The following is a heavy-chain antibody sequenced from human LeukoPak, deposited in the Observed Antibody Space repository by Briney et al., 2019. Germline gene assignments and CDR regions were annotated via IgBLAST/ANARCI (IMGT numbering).Heavy chain of an antibody. V-gene: IGHV4-39*07. Sequence: SETLSLTCTVSGGSITSSNFYWGWIRQPPGKGLEWIGSIFYTGNTYYQPSLRGRLSISLDTSKNLFSLRLNSVTAADTAVYYCARNHYDSSGYYIDQFYFDSWGQGTLATVSS. CDR3: ARNHYDSSGYYIDQFYFDS. J-gene: IGHJ4*02. CDR1: GGSITSSNFY. D-gene: IGHD3-22*01. CDR2: IFYTGNT.